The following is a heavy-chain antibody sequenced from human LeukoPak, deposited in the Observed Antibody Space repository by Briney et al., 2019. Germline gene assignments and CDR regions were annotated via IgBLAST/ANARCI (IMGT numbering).Heavy chain of an antibody. D-gene: IGHD4-17*01. CDR3: ARDLSDYGDDEEGVP. CDR2: ISAYNGNT. J-gene: IGHJ5*02. CDR1: GYTFTTYG. V-gene: IGHV1-18*01. Sequence: ASVKVSCKASGYTFTTYGISWVRQAPGQGLEWMGWISAYNGNTNYAQKFQGRVTMTRDTSTSTVYMELSSLRSEDTAVYYCARDLSDYGDDEEGVPWGQGTLVTVSS.